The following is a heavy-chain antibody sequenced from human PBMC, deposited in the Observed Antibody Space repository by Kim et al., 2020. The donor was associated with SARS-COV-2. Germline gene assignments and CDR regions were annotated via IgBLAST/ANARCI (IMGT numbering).Heavy chain of an antibody. CDR1: GYTFTSYG. V-gene: IGHV1-18*01. D-gene: IGHD3-16*02. CDR2: ISAYNGNT. Sequence: ASVKVSCKASGYTFTSYGISWVRQAPGQGLEWMGWISAYNGNTNYAQKLQGRVTMTTDTSTSTAYMELRSLRSDDTAVYYCARGTVITFGGVIVRHYGMDVWGQGTTVTVSS. J-gene: IGHJ6*02. CDR3: ARGTVITFGGVIVRHYGMDV.